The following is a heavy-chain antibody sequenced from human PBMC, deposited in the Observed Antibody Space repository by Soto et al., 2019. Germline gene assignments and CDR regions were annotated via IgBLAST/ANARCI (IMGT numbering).Heavy chain of an antibody. V-gene: IGHV4-59*01. Sequence: SETLSLTCTVSGGSISSYFYIWVRQPPGKGLEWIGSVYYTGTTDYNPSLKSRVTISVDTSKTQFSLNLRSVTAADTAVYYCARDLAAVPRAFDYRGRGTLVTVSS. J-gene: IGHJ4*02. CDR3: ARDLAAVPRAFDY. CDR1: GGSISSYF. CDR2: VYYTGTT. D-gene: IGHD6-13*01.